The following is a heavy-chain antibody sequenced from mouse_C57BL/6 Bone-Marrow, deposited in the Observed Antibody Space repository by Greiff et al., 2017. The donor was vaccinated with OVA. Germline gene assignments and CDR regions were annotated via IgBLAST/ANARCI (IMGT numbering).Heavy chain of an antibody. J-gene: IGHJ2*01. D-gene: IGHD1-1*01. CDR3: TPYYYGTSYYFDY. V-gene: IGHV14-4*01. CDR2: IDPENGDT. Sequence: EVQLQQSGAELVRPGASVKLSCTASGFNIKDDYMHWVKQRPEQGLEWIGWIDPENGDTEYASKFQGKATITADTSSNTAYLQLGSLTSEDTAVYYCTPYYYGTSYYFDYWGQGTTLTVSS. CDR1: GFNIKDDY.